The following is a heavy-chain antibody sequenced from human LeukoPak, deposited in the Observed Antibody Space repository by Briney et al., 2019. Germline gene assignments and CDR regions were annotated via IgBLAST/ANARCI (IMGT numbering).Heavy chain of an antibody. CDR1: GFTFRSYS. CDR2: ISSSSSYI. D-gene: IGHD6-19*01. Sequence: PGGSLRLSCAASGFTFRSYSMNWVRQAPGKGLEGVSSISSSSSYIYYADSVKGRFTISRDNAKNSLYMQMNSLRDEDTAVYYCARDRAGSPKGIADYWGQGTLVTVSS. V-gene: IGHV3-21*01. J-gene: IGHJ4*02. CDR3: ARDRAGSPKGIADY.